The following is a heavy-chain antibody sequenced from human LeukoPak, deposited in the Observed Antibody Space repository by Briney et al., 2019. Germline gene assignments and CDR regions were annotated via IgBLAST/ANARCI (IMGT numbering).Heavy chain of an antibody. CDR1: GGSISSSSYY. CDR3: ARDATTVNYYYYYMDV. V-gene: IGHV4-39*07. Sequence: SETLSLTCTVSGGSISSSSYYWGWIRQPPGKGLEWIGSIYYSGSTYYNPSLKSRVTISVDTSKNQFSLKLSSVTAADTAVYYCARDATTVNYYYYYMDVWGKGTTVTVSS. D-gene: IGHD4-17*01. J-gene: IGHJ6*03. CDR2: IYYSGST.